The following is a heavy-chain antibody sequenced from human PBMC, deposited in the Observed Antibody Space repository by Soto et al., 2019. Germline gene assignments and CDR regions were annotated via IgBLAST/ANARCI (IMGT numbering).Heavy chain of an antibody. V-gene: IGHV4-4*02. CDR3: ARDYGSWREFDY. J-gene: IGHJ4*02. D-gene: IGHD3-10*01. CDR1: GDSISNSNW. Sequence: SETLSLTCTVSGDSISNSNWWSWVRQPPGKGLEWIGEIYHDGSTNYSPSLKSRLTISVDRSKNQFSLELSSVTAADTAVYYCARDYGSWREFDYWGQGTLVT. CDR2: IYHDGST.